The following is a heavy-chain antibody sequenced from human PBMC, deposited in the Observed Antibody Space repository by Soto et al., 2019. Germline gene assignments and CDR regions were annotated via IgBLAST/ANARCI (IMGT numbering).Heavy chain of an antibody. D-gene: IGHD3-22*01. CDR1: GGSFSSYY. Sequence: SETLSLTCSVSGGSFSSYYWSWIRQSPGKGLEWIGYIYSSGSTNYNPSLKSRVTISVDTSKNQFSLKLSSVTAADTAVYYCARDLPPSYDSSGYSVFDIWGQGTTVTVSS. CDR2: IYSSGST. V-gene: IGHV4-59*01. J-gene: IGHJ3*02. CDR3: ARDLPPSYDSSGYSVFDI.